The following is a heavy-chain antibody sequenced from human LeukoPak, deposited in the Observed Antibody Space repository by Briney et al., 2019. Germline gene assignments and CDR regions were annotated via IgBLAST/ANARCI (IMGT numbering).Heavy chain of an antibody. Sequence: KASQTLSLTCTVSGDSISSGAYHWSWIRQPPGKGLEWIGYIFHSGNTYYSPSLKSRLTVSIDMSKNQFSLKLSSVTAADTAVYYCARADLWFGEKETWFDPWGQGTLVTVSS. V-gene: IGHV4-30-2*01. CDR1: GDSISSGAYH. CDR2: IFHSGNT. CDR3: ARADLWFGEKETWFDP. D-gene: IGHD3-10*01. J-gene: IGHJ5*02.